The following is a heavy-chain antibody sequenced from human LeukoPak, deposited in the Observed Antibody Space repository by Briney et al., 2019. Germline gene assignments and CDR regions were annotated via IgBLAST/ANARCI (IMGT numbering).Heavy chain of an antibody. CDR3: ARSSMFRGVTVDY. V-gene: IGHV4-39*01. D-gene: IGHD3-10*01. J-gene: IGHJ4*02. Sequence: KPSETLSLTCSVSGGSINSSSYYWGWIRQPPGEALEWIGSIYHSGYTYYNPSLKSRVTISVDTSKRQFSLKLSSVTAADTAVYYCARSSMFRGVTVDYWGQGTLVTVSS. CDR1: GGSINSSSYY. CDR2: IYHSGYT.